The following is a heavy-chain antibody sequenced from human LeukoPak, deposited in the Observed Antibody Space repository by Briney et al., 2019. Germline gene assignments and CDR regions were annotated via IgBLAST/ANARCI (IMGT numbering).Heavy chain of an antibody. V-gene: IGHV4-4*07. J-gene: IGHJ4*02. CDR1: GGSISSYY. CDR3: ARASRTGSGWYYGY. D-gene: IGHD6-19*01. CDR2: IYTSGST. Sequence: PSETLSLTCTVSGGSISSYYWSWIRQPAGKGLVRIGRIYTSGSTNYNPSLKSRVTMSVDTSKNQFSLRLSSVTAADTAVYYCARASRTGSGWYYGYWGQGTLVTVSS.